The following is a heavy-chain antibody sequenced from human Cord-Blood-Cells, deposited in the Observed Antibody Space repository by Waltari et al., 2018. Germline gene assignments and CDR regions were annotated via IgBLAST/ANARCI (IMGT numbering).Heavy chain of an antibody. CDR2: INHSGST. Sequence: QVQLQQWGAGLLKPSETLSPPCAVYGGSFSGYYWSWIRQPPGKGLEWIGEINHSGSTNYNPSLKSRVTISVDTSKNQFSLKLSSVTAADTAVYYCARGPYDSSGYYFYYWGQGTLVTVSS. D-gene: IGHD3-22*01. CDR1: GGSFSGYY. CDR3: ARGPYDSSGYYFYY. J-gene: IGHJ4*02. V-gene: IGHV4-34*01.